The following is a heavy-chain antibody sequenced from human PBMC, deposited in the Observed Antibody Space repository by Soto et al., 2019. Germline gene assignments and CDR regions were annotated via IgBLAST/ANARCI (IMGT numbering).Heavy chain of an antibody. V-gene: IGHV1-2*02. CDR1: GYTFTGYY. Sequence: QVQLVQSGAEVKKPGASVKVSCKASGYTFTGYYIHWVRQAPGQGLEWMGWINTNRGGTNDAQKFQGRVTMTRDTSISTDDMELRRLTSDDTAVYYCARTQTNDYWGQGTLVTVSS. CDR3: ARTQTNDY. J-gene: IGHJ4*02. CDR2: INTNRGGT.